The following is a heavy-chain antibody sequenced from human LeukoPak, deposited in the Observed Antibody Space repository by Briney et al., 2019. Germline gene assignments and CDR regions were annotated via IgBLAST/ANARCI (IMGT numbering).Heavy chain of an antibody. CDR2: IYYSGST. Sequence: PSETLSLTCTVSGGSISSGDYYWSWIRQPPGKGLEWIGYIYYSGSTYYNPSLKSRVTISVDTSKNQFSLKLSSVTAADTAVYYCARATYYYDSSGYFPCCAVGAFDIWGQGTMVTVSS. CDR1: GGSISSGDYY. J-gene: IGHJ3*02. CDR3: ARATYYYDSSGYFPCCAVGAFDI. V-gene: IGHV4-30-4*01. D-gene: IGHD3-22*01.